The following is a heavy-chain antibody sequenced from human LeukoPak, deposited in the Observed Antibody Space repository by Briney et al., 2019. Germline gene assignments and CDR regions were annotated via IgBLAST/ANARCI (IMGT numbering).Heavy chain of an antibody. Sequence: GASVKVSCKASGYTFTTYYMHWVRQAPGQGLEWMGIINPSGGSTTYAQKFQGRVTITRDTSTSTAYMEVSSLRSEDTAVYYCARGLGGDYLFDYWGQGTLVTVSS. CDR1: GYTFTTYY. CDR3: ARGLGGDYLFDY. J-gene: IGHJ4*02. D-gene: IGHD4-17*01. CDR2: INPSGGST. V-gene: IGHV1-46*01.